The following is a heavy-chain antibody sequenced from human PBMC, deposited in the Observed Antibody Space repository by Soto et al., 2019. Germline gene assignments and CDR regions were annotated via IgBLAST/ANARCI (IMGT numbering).Heavy chain of an antibody. CDR2: IYYSGST. D-gene: IGHD4-17*01. CDR3: ARGQDDYGDFFDY. V-gene: IGHV4-59*01. Sequence: PSETLSLTCTVSGGSISSYYWSWIRQPPGKGLEWIGYIYYSGSTNYNPSLKSRVTISVDTSKNQFSLKLSSVTAADTAVYYCARGQDDYGDFFDYWGQGTLVTVSS. J-gene: IGHJ4*02. CDR1: GGSISSYY.